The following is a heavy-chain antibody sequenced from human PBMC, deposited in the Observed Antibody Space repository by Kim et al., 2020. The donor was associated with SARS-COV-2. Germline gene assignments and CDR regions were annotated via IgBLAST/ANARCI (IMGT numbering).Heavy chain of an antibody. CDR1: GYTFTSYA. D-gene: IGHD2-15*01. V-gene: IGHV7-4-1*02. J-gene: IGHJ6*02. CDR2: INTNTGNP. Sequence: ASVKVSCKASGYTFTSYAMNWVRQAPGQGLEWMGWINTNTGNPTYAQGFTGRFVFSLDTSVSTAYLQISSLKAEDTAVYYCARDQRICGSCPPVGMDVWGQGTTVTVSS. CDR3: ARDQRICGSCPPVGMDV.